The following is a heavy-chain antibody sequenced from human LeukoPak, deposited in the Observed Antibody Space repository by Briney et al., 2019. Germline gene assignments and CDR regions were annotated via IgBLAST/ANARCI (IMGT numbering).Heavy chain of an antibody. CDR1: GFTVNANY. Sequence: GGSLRLSCAAAGFTVNANYVTWVRQAPGKGLESVSVIYSGDSTYYADSVKGRFTMSRDNAKKTVYLQLTTLGPDDTALYYCARGGYSGSYYRFSWGQGTLVTVSS. CDR2: IYSGDST. D-gene: IGHD3-22*01. CDR3: ARGGYSGSYYRFS. V-gene: IGHV3-53*01. J-gene: IGHJ4*02.